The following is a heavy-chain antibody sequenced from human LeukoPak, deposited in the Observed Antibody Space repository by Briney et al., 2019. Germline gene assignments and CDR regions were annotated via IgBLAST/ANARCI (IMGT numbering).Heavy chain of an antibody. V-gene: IGHV3-7*01. CDR2: IKRDGSEK. D-gene: IGHD1-20*01. J-gene: IGHJ4*02. CDR1: GFTFSSYW. CDR3: GRVPIITGIDY. Sequence: GGSLRLSCAASGFTFSSYWMSWVRQAPGKGLEWVANIKRDGSEKYYVDSEKGRFTISRDNAKNSLYLQMNSLRAEDTAVYYCGRVPIITGIDYWGQGTLVIVSS.